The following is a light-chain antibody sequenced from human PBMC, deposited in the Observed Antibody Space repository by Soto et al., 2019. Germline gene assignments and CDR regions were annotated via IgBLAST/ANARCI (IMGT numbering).Light chain of an antibody. Sequence: QSVLTQPPSVSGAPGQRVTISCTGSSTNIGSGFDVHWYQQLPGTAPTLLIFGSSNRPSGVPDRFSGSKSGTSASLAISGLQSEDEADYYCATWDDSLLAYVFGTGTKLTVL. CDR2: GSS. V-gene: IGLV1-40*01. CDR1: STNIGSGFD. CDR3: ATWDDSLLAYV. J-gene: IGLJ1*01.